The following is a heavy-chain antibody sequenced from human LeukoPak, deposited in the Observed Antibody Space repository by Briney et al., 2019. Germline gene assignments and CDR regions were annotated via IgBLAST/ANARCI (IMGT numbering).Heavy chain of an antibody. CDR3: ARARYSGSYGAFDI. V-gene: IGHV3-7*01. Sequence: PGGSLRLSCAASGFTFSSYWMSWVRQAPGKGLEWVANIKQDGSEKYYVDSVKGRFTISRDNAKNSLYLQMNSLRAEDTAVYYCARARYSGSYGAFDIWGQGTMVTVSS. CDR2: IKQDGSEK. D-gene: IGHD1-26*01. J-gene: IGHJ3*02. CDR1: GFTFSSYW.